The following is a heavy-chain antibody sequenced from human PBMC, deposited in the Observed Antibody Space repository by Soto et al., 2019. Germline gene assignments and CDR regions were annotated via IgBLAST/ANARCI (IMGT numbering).Heavy chain of an antibody. CDR3: ANDMGAYYGSGSFQN. V-gene: IGHV3-9*01. J-gene: IGHJ1*01. CDR2: ISWNSGTI. D-gene: IGHD3-10*01. Sequence: SLRLSCAASGFTFDDYAMHWVRQTPGKGLEWVSGISWNSGTIGYADSVKGRFTISRDNARNSLYLQMNSLRADDTALYYCANDMGAYYGSGSFQNWGQGTLVTVSS. CDR1: GFTFDDYA.